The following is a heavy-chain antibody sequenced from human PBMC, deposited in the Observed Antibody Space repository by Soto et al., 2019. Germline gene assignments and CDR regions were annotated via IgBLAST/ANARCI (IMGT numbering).Heavy chain of an antibody. CDR3: ARLKSGYDIDY. Sequence: PSETLSLTCTVSGGSISSYYWSWIRQPPGKGLEWIGYIYYSGSTNYNPSLKSRVTISVDTSKNQFSLKLSSVTAADTAVYYCARLKSGYDIDYWGQGTLVTVSS. J-gene: IGHJ4*02. CDR2: IYYSGST. CDR1: GGSISSYY. V-gene: IGHV4-59*08. D-gene: IGHD5-12*01.